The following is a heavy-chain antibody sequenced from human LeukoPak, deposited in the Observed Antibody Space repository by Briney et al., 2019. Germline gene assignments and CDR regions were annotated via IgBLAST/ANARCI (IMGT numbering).Heavy chain of an antibody. D-gene: IGHD1-7*01. CDR2: ISSSGSSI. V-gene: IGHV3-21*01. Sequence: KPGGSLRLSCAVSGFTFSSYSMNWVRQAPGKGLEWVSYISSSGSSIYYADSVKGRFTMSRDNAKNSLYLQMNSLSAEDTAVYYCTRPRTGTTDYWGQGTLVTVSS. CDR1: GFTFSSYS. CDR3: TRPRTGTTDY. J-gene: IGHJ4*02.